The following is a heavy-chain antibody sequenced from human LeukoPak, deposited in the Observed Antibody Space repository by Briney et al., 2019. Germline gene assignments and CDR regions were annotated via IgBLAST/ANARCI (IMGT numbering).Heavy chain of an antibody. J-gene: IGHJ4*02. V-gene: IGHV4-59*08. CDR1: GGSISSYY. Sequence: SDTLSLTCTVFGGSISSYYWTWIRQPPGKGLEWIGYIYSSGSTTYNPSLKSRVTISVDTSMNQFSLKLNSVTAADTAMYYCARRAVAENYFDYWGQGTLVTGSS. D-gene: IGHD6-19*01. CDR3: ARRAVAENYFDY. CDR2: IYSSGST.